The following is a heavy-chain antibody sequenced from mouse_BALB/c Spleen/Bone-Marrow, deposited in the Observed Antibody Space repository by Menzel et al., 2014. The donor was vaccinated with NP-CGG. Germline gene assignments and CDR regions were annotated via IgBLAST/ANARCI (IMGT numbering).Heavy chain of an antibody. CDR3: VRGRDYDVFSY. Sequence: LVESGAELVRPGASVKLSCKAFGYTFTSYWMNWIKQRPEQGLEWNGRIDPYDSETHYNQKFKDKAILTVDKSSSTAYMQLSSLTSEDSAVYYCVRGRDYDVFSYWGQGTLVTVSA. V-gene: IGHV1-74*04. CDR1: GYTFTSYW. D-gene: IGHD2-4*01. J-gene: IGHJ3*01. CDR2: IDPYDSET.